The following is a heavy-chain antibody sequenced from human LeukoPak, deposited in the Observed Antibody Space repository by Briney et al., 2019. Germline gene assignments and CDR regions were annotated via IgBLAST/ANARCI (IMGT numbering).Heavy chain of an antibody. V-gene: IGHV1-69*13. J-gene: IGHJ6*03. CDR2: IIPIFGTA. CDR1: GGTFSSYA. CDR3: ARDARGYSYDYYYYYMDV. Sequence: SVKVSCKASGGTFSSYAISWVRQAPGQGLEWMGGIIPIFGTANYAQKFQGRVTITADESTSTAYMELSSLRSEDTAMYYCARDARGYSYDYYYYYMDVWGKGTTVTVSS. D-gene: IGHD5-18*01.